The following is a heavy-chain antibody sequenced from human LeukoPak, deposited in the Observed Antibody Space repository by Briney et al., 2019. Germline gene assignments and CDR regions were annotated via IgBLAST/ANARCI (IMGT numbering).Heavy chain of an antibody. J-gene: IGHJ4*02. CDR2: ISYDGSNK. Sequence: GGSLRLSCAASGFTFSSYGMHWVRQAPGKGLEWVAVISYDGSNKYYADSVKGRFTISRDNAKNSLYLQMNSLRAEDTAVYYCARLREITFGGVIGIDYWGQGTLVTVSS. CDR3: ARLREITFGGVIGIDY. V-gene: IGHV3-30*03. D-gene: IGHD3-16*02. CDR1: GFTFSSYG.